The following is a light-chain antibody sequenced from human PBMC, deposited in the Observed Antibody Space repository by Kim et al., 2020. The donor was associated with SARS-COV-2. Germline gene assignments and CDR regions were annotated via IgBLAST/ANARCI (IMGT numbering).Light chain of an antibody. V-gene: IGKV1-27*01. J-gene: IGKJ1*01. Sequence: ASVGDRVTITCRASQVINNYVVWYQQKPGKAPTVLIYGASTLLSGVPSRFSGSGSGTDFTLTISSLQPEDVATYYCQKYDSAPWTFGHGTKVDIK. CDR2: GAS. CDR1: QVINNY. CDR3: QKYDSAPWT.